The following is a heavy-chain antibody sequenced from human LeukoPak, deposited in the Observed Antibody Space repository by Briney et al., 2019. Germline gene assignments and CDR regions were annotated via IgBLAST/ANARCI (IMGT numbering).Heavy chain of an antibody. CDR2: IYSGGST. V-gene: IGHV3-53*01. Sequence: GGSLRLSCAASGFTVSSNYMSWVRQAPGKGLEWVSVIYSGGSTYYADSVKGRFTVSRDNSKNTLYLQMNSLRAEDTAVYYCARLRVDAFDIWGQGTMVTVSS. CDR3: ARLRVDAFDI. CDR1: GFTVSSNY. J-gene: IGHJ3*02. D-gene: IGHD4-17*01.